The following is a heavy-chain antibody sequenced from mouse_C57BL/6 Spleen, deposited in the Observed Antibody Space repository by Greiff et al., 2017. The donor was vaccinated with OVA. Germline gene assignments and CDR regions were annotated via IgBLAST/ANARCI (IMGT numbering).Heavy chain of an antibody. V-gene: IGHV5-17*01. CDR1: GFTFSDYG. CDR2: ISSGSSTI. J-gene: IGHJ4*01. CDR3: ARPDDYAMDY. Sequence: EVLLVESGGGLVKPGGSLKLSCAASGFTFSDYGMHWVRQAPVQGLEWVAYISSGSSTIYYADTVKGRFTISRDNAKNTLFLQMTSLRSEDTAMYYCARPDDYAMDYWGQGTSVTVSS.